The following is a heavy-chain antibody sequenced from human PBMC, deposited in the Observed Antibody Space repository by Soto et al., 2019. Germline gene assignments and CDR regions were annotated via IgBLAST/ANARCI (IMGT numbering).Heavy chain of an antibody. CDR2: MFPGDSDT. D-gene: IGHD6-19*01. V-gene: IGHV5-51*01. CDR1: GYSFTTYW. CDR3: ARVPDSSLGTMDV. J-gene: IGHJ6*02. Sequence: GESLKISCKGSGYSFTTYWIGWVRQLPGQGLEWMGVMFPGDSDTRYSPSFQGQVTMSADPSTNTAYLEWSSLKAADSAMYYCARVPDSSLGTMDVWGQGTTVTVSS.